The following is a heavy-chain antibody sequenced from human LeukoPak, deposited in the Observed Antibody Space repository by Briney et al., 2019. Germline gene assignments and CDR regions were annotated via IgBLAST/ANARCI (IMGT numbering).Heavy chain of an antibody. CDR2: IRSKAFGETA. CDR3: ANLGSIRSGGILDYFDY. V-gene: IGHV3-49*04. CDR1: GFTFGDYA. J-gene: IGHJ4*02. Sequence: PGGSLRLSCTVSGFTFGDYAINWVRQAPGKGLEWVGFIRSKAFGETAEYAASVKGRFTISRDDSKSIAYLQMNSLKTEDTAVYYCANLGSIRSGGILDYFDYWGQGTLVTVSS. D-gene: IGHD2-15*01.